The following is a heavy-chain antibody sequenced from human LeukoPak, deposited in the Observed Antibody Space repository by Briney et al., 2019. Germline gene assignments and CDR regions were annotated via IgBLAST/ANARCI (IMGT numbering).Heavy chain of an antibody. CDR3: AKDYSSGWWLNY. V-gene: IGHV3-43*02. J-gene: IGHJ4*02. CDR1: GFTFDDYA. D-gene: IGHD6-19*01. Sequence: GGSLRLSCAASGFTFDDYAMHWVRHAPGKGLEWVSLISGDGGSTYYADSVKGRFTISRDNSKNSLYLRMNSLRTEDTALYYCAKDYSSGWWLNYWGQGTLVTVSS. CDR2: ISGDGGST.